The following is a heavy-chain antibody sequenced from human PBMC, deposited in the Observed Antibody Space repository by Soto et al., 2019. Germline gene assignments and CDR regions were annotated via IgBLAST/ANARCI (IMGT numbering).Heavy chain of an antibody. D-gene: IGHD3-22*01. Sequence: EMQLLESGGGLVQPGGSPRLSCVASGFPFSSYAMSWVRQTPGKGLEWVSGISGSGGRTYYADSVKGRFTISRDNSNNTLSLQMHILRVEDTAVYFCARDYFDSGGFYSDLLGFWGQGTLVTVPS. V-gene: IGHV3-23*01. CDR1: GFPFSSYA. CDR2: ISGSGGRT. CDR3: ARDYFDSGGFYSDLLGF. J-gene: IGHJ4*02.